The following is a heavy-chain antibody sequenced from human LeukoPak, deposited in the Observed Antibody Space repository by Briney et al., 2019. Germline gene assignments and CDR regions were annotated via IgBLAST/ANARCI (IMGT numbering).Heavy chain of an antibody. CDR3: ARSDRYSYYYMDV. CDR1: GGSISSYY. J-gene: IGHJ6*03. Sequence: SETLSLTCTVSGGSISSYYWRWIRQPPGKGLEWIGYIYTSASTNYNPSLKSRVTISVDTSKNQFSLKLSSVTAADTAVYYCARSDRYSYYYMDVRGKGTTVTVSS. CDR2: IYTSAST. V-gene: IGHV4-4*09.